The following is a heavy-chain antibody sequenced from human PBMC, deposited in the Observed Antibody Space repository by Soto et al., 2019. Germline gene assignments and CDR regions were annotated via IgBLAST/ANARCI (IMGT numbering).Heavy chain of an antibody. CDR3: ASYSRNIS. CDR2: ISSGGSYI. J-gene: IGHJ5*02. CDR1: GFTFSSYA. V-gene: IGHV3-21*01. Sequence: EVQLLESGGGLVQPGGSLRLSCAASGFTFSSYAMSWVRQAPGKGLEWVSAISSGGSYIDYADSVKGRFTISRDNAKYSLYLQMNSLRAEDTAVYYCASYSRNISWGQGTLVTVSS. D-gene: IGHD2-21*01.